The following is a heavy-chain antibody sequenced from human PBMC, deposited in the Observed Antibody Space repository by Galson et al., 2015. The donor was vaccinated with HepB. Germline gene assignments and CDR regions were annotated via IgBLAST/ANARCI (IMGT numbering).Heavy chain of an antibody. V-gene: IGHV1-69*13. CDR2: IIPIFGTA. CDR1: GGTFSSYA. J-gene: IGHJ6*03. CDR3: ARGDHDFWSGYLYYYYYYYMDV. D-gene: IGHD3-3*01. Sequence: SVKVSCKASGGTFSSYAISWVRQAPGQGLEWMGGIIPIFGTANYAQKFRGRVTITADESTSTAYMELSSLRSEDTAVYYCARGDHDFWSGYLYYYYYYYMDVWGKGTTVTVSS.